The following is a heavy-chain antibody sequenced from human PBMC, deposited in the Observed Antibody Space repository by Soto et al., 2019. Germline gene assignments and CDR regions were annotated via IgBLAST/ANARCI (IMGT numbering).Heavy chain of an antibody. V-gene: IGHV1-18*01. CDR1: GYTFTDYG. J-gene: IGHJ5*02. CDR3: AKTGGWNWFDP. D-gene: IGHD6-19*01. Sequence: QVQLVQSGAEVKKPGASVKVSCKASGYTFTDYGIIWVRQAPGQGLEWMGWISPYTGDTKYPQRLQGRVTVTADTSTSTAYMELRSLKSDDTAVYYCAKTGGWNWFDPWVQGTLVSVSS. CDR2: ISPYTGDT.